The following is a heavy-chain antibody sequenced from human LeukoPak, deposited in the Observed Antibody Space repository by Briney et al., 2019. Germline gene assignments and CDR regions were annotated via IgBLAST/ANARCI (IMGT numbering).Heavy chain of an antibody. Sequence: PGGPLRLSCAASGFTFSDYYMSWIRQAPGKGLEWVSYISSSGSTIYYADSVKGRFTISRDNAKNSLYLQMNSLRAEDTAVYYCARDSLLYYYDSSGGLDYWGQGTLVTVSS. CDR2: ISSSGSTI. CDR3: ARDSLLYYYDSSGGLDY. V-gene: IGHV3-11*01. J-gene: IGHJ4*02. D-gene: IGHD3-22*01. CDR1: GFTFSDYY.